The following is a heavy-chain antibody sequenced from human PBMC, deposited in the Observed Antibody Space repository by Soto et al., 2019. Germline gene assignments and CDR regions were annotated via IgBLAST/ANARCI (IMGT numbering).Heavy chain of an antibody. Sequence: PGGSLRLSCAASGFTFSSYGMHWVRQAPGKGLEWVAVISYDGSNKYYADSVKGRFTISRDNSKNTLYLQMNSLRAEDTAVYYCAKVFRPEAGFWVFNPWGQG. CDR2: ISYDGSNK. J-gene: IGHJ5*01. V-gene: IGHV3-30*18. CDR1: GFTFSSYG. D-gene: IGHD3-3*01. CDR3: AKVFRPEAGFWVFNP.